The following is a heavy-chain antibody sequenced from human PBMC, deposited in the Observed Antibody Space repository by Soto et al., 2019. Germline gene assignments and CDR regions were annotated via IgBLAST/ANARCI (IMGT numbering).Heavy chain of an antibody. CDR2: INPSGGST. CDR1: GYTFSNYY. Sequence: AAPVKVSCETSGYTFSNYYMNRARQAPGQGLEWMGRINPSGGSTAYAQKFQGRVTMTRVTSTSTVYMDLSSLRSEDTAVYYCARAQEVVVLSAHS. J-gene: IGHJ5*01. V-gene: IGHV1-46*01. D-gene: IGHD2-15*01. CDR3: ARAQEVVVLSAHS.